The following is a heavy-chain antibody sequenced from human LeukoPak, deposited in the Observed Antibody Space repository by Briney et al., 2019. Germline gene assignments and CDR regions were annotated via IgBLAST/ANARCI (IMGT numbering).Heavy chain of an antibody. CDR1: GASISSHAW. J-gene: IGHJ4*02. CDR3: ASRRVLTGEPY. CDR2: IYHSGST. V-gene: IGHV4-4*02. Sequence: SGTLSLTCAVSGASISSHAWWTWVRQPPRKGLEYVGEIYHSGSTIYNPSLSGRVTISVDKSNNQFSLKLTSVTAADTAVYYCASRRVLTGEPYWGQGSLVTVSS. D-gene: IGHD7-27*01.